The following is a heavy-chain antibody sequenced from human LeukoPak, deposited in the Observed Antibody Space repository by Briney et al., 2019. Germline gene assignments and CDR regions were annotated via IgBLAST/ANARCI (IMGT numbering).Heavy chain of an antibody. V-gene: IGHV1-8*01. CDR1: GYTFTSYD. Sequence: ASVKVSCKASGYTFTSYDINWVRQATGQGLEWMGWINPNSGNTGYAQKFQGRVTMTRNTSISTAYMELSSLRSEDTAVYYCARGQFKGQLSPLRASDYWGQGTLVTVSS. D-gene: IGHD5-18*01. CDR2: INPNSGNT. J-gene: IGHJ4*02. CDR3: ARGQFKGQLSPLRASDY.